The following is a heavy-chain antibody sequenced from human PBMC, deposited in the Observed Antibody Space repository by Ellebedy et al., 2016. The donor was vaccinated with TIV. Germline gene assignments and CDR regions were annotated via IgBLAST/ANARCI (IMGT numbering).Heavy chain of an antibody. D-gene: IGHD3-22*01. J-gene: IGHJ4*02. V-gene: IGHV3-30*18. CDR3: AKVYYDSSGYYGPPFDY. Sequence: GGSLRLSXVASGFTFRSYGMHWVRQAPGKGLEWVAVISYDGSNKYYADSVKGRFTISRDNSKNTLFLQMNTLRAEDTAVYYCAKVYYDSSGYYGPPFDYWGQGTLVTVSS. CDR1: GFTFRSYG. CDR2: ISYDGSNK.